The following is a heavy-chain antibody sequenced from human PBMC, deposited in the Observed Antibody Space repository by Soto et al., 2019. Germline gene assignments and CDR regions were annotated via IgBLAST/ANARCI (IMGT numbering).Heavy chain of an antibody. Sequence: PSETLSLTCTVSGGSISSYYWSWIRQPPGKGLEWIGYIYYSGSTNYNPSLKSRVTISVDTSKNQFSLKLSSVTAADTAVYYCARCQGSMIVNLYYFDHWGQGTLVTVSS. V-gene: IGHV4-59*01. J-gene: IGHJ4*02. CDR1: GGSISSYY. CDR3: ARCQGSMIVNLYYFDH. D-gene: IGHD3-22*01. CDR2: IYYSGST.